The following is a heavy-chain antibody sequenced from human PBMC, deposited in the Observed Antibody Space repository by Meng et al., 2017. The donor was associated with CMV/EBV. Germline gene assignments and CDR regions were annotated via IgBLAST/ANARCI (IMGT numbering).Heavy chain of an antibody. V-gene: IGHV1-2*02. D-gene: IGHD1-7*01. J-gene: IGHJ5*02. CDR1: GYTFTGYY. Sequence: ASVKVSCKASGYTFTGYYIHWVRQAPGQGLEWMGWINPKSGGTNSAQKFQGRVTMTRDTSISTAYMELSRLRFDDTAVYYCAREDITGTKLDENWFDPWGQGTLVTVSS. CDR3: AREDITGTKLDENWFDP. CDR2: INPKSGGT.